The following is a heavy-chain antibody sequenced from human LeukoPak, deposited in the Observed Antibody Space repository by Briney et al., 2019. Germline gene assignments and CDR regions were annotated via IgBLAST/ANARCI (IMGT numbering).Heavy chain of an antibody. CDR2: ITGSGGGT. J-gene: IGHJ4*02. CDR1: GITFSSYA. Sequence: PGGSLRLSCAASGITFSSYAMIWVRQAPDKGLEWVAAITGSGGGTYYGDSAKGRFTISRDNSKNTLYLQMNRLRAEDTAVYYCAKGVGQLAHGTTDYWGQGTLVTVSS. V-gene: IGHV3-23*01. D-gene: IGHD6-13*01. CDR3: AKGVGQLAHGTTDY.